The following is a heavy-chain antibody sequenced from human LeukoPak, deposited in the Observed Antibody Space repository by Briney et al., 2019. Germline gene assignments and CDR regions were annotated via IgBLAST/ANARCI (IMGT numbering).Heavy chain of an antibody. CDR1: GFTVSSNY. CDR2: IYSGGST. Sequence: PGGSLRLSCAASGFTVSSNYMSWVRQAPGKGLEWVSVIYSGGSTYYADSVKGRFTISRDNSKNTLYLQMNSLRAEDTAVYYCANTKDYYDSSGYSNWFDPWGQGTLVTVSS. V-gene: IGHV3-53*01. J-gene: IGHJ5*02. D-gene: IGHD3-22*01. CDR3: ANTKDYYDSSGYSNWFDP.